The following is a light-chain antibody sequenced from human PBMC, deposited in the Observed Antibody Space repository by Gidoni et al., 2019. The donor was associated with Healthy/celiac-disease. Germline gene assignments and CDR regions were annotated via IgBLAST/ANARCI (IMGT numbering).Light chain of an antibody. Sequence: IVLTQSPGTLSLSPGERATLSCRASQSVSSSYLAWYQQKPGQAPRLLIYGASSRATGIPDRFSGSGSGTDFTLTISRLEPEDFAVYYCQQYGSSPYHFGQGTRLEIK. CDR3: QQYGSSPYH. J-gene: IGKJ5*01. V-gene: IGKV3-20*01. CDR1: QSVSSSY. CDR2: GAS.